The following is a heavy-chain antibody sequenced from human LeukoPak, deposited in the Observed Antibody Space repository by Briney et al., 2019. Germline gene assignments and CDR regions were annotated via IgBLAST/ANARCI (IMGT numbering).Heavy chain of an antibody. J-gene: IGHJ6*04. Sequence: GGSLRLSCAASGFTFSSYEMNWVRQAPGKGLEWVSYISSSGSTIYYADSVKGRFTISRDNAKNSLYLQMNSLRAEDTAVYYCAELGISIIGGVWGKGTTVTISS. CDR2: ISSSGSTI. V-gene: IGHV3-48*03. D-gene: IGHD3-10*02. CDR1: GFTFSSYE. CDR3: AELGISIIGGV.